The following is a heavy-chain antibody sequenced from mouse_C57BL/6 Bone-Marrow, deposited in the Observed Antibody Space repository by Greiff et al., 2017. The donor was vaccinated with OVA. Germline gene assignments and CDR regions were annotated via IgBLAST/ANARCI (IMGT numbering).Heavy chain of an antibody. V-gene: IGHV1-31*01. D-gene: IGHD2-3*01. Sequence: DVKLQESGPELVKPGASVKISCKASGYSFTGYYMHWVKQSHGNILDWIGYIYPYNGVSSYNQKFKGKATLTVDKSSSTAYMELRSLTSEDSAVYYCARSGDGYSLDYWGQGTTLTVSS. CDR3: ARSGDGYSLDY. CDR1: GYSFTGYY. CDR2: IYPYNGVS. J-gene: IGHJ2*01.